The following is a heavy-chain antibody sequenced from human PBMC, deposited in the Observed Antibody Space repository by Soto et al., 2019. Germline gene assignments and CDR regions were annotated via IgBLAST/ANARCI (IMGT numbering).Heavy chain of an antibody. Sequence: QVQLVESGAEVKKPGSSVKVSCKASGGTFSSYAITWVRQAPGQGLEWMGGIIPMFGTANYAQKFQGRVTITADESTSTAYMELSILRSQDTALYYCARDRGPSSGYYPYWFDPWGQGTLVTVSS. CDR2: IIPMFGTA. CDR3: ARDRGPSSGYYPYWFDP. D-gene: IGHD3-22*01. J-gene: IGHJ5*02. CDR1: GGTFSSYA. V-gene: IGHV1-69*12.